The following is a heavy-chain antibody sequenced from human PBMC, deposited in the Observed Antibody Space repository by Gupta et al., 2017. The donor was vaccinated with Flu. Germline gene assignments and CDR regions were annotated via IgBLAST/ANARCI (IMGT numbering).Heavy chain of an antibody. CDR2: INTNIVGT. V-gene: IGHV1-2*06. CDR3: AREVSGRWYGGNSGEFRY. Sequence: QVQLVQSGAEVKKPGASVKISCKDSGFTITGYYLLWVRQAPGQGLRWMGRINTNIVGTNNAQKFQGRVTMTRDTSISTAYMELSRLRSDDTAVYSCAREVSGRWYGGNSGEFRYWGQGTLVTVSS. J-gene: IGHJ4*02. CDR1: GFTITGYY. D-gene: IGHD4-23*01.